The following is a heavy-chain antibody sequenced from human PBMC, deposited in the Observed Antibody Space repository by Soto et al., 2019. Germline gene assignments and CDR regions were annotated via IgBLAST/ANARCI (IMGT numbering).Heavy chain of an antibody. CDR2: INAGNGNT. J-gene: IGHJ6*02. Sequence: ASVKVSCKASGYTFTSYVIHWVRQAPGQRLEWTGWINAGNGNTKYSEKFQGRVTITRDTSASTAYMELSSLRSEDMAVYYCASDGRPGRDVWGQRSKVTLS. CDR1: GYTFTSYV. CDR3: ASDGRPGRDV. V-gene: IGHV1-3*03.